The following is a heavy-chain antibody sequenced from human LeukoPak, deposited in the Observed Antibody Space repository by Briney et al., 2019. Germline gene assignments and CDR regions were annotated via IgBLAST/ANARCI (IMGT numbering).Heavy chain of an antibody. CDR1: GFTFSSFS. CDR3: ARVPSDIVVVEPATPDF. V-gene: IGHV3-21*01. Sequence: GGSLRLSCAASGFTFSSFSMNWVRQAPGKGLEWVSSISSRSTYIYYADSVTGRFTISRDNAKNSLYLQMNNLRAEDTAVYYCARVPSDIVVVEPATPDFWGQGTLVTVSS. J-gene: IGHJ4*02. CDR2: ISSRSTYI. D-gene: IGHD2-15*01.